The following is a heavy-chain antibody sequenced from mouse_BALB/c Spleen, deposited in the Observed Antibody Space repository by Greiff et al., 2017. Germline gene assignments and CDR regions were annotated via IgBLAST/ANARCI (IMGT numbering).Heavy chain of an antibody. V-gene: IGHV5-12-1*01. Sequence: EVQGVESGGGLVKPGGSLKLSCAASGFAFSSYDMSWVRQTPEKRLEWVAYISSGGGSTYYPDTVKGRFTISRDNPKNTLFLQMTSLRSEDTAMYYCASPYYGNAWFAYWGQGTLVTVSA. J-gene: IGHJ3*01. CDR3: ASPYYGNAWFAY. CDR1: GFAFSSYD. CDR2: ISSGGGST. D-gene: IGHD2-10*01.